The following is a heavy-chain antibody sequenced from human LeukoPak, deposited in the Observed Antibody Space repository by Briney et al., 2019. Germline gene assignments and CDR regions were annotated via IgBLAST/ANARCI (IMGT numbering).Heavy chain of an antibody. V-gene: IGHV4-39*01. D-gene: IGHD4-17*01. CDR1: GGSISSTSYY. CDR2: IYFSGST. J-gene: IGHJ5*02. CDR3: ARLPSDYVYWFDP. Sequence: SETLSLTCTVSGGSISSTSYYWGWIRQPPGKGLEWIGSIYFSGSTYYNPSLKSRVTISVDRSKNQFSLKLSSVTAADTAVYYWARLPSDYVYWFDPWGQGTLVTVSS.